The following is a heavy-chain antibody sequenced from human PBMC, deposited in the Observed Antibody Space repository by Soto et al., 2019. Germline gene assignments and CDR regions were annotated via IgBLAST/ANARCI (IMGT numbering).Heavy chain of an antibody. CDR1: GGSISRYY. D-gene: IGHD2-21*02. J-gene: IGHJ6*02. CDR3: ARDLWGYCGTDCYPLDV. V-gene: IGHV4-59*01. Sequence: QVRLQESGPGLVKPSETLSLTCTVSGGSISRYYWSWIRQPPGKGLEWIGYLYNTGSTIYNPSLKSRVTISVDTSTNQFSLKLNSLTAADTAVYYCARDLWGYCGTDCYPLDVWGQGTTVTVSS. CDR2: LYNTGST.